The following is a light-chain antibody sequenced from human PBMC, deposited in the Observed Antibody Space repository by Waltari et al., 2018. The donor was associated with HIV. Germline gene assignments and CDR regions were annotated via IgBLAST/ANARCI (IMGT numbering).Light chain of an antibody. J-gene: IGLJ1*01. CDR3: CSYAGSNNYV. Sequence: QSALTQPPSASGSPGQSVTLSCTGTSSDIGGYNFVSWYQQHPGKAPKLMIFEVNKRPSGVPDRFSGSKSGNTASLTVSGLQADDEADYYCCSYAGSNNYVFGTGTKVTVL. V-gene: IGLV2-8*01. CDR2: EVN. CDR1: SSDIGGYNF.